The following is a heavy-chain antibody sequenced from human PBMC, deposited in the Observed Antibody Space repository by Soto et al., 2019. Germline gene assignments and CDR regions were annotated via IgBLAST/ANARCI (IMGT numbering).Heavy chain of an antibody. V-gene: IGHV4-59*08. J-gene: IGHJ4*02. CDR1: GGSISSYY. Sequence: SETLSLTCTVSGGSISSYYWSWIRQPPGKGLEWIGYIYYSGSTNYNPSLKSRVTISVDTSKNQFSLKLSSVTAADTAVYYCARAGDYICGSYRFDYWGQGTLVTVSS. CDR3: ARAGDYICGSYRFDY. D-gene: IGHD3-16*02. CDR2: IYYSGST.